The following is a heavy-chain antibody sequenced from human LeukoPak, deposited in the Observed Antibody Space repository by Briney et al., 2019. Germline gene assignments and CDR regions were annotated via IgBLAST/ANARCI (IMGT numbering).Heavy chain of an antibody. V-gene: IGHV5-51*01. CDR3: ARLLYYYDSSGYYPGGFDY. Sequence: GESLKISCKGSGSSFTSYWIGWVRQMPGKGLEWMGIIYPGDSDTRYSPSFQGQVTLSADKSISPAYLQWSSLKASYSAIYYCARLLYYYDSSGYYPGGFDYWGQGTLVTVSS. J-gene: IGHJ4*02. CDR2: IYPGDSDT. D-gene: IGHD3-22*01. CDR1: GSSFTSYW.